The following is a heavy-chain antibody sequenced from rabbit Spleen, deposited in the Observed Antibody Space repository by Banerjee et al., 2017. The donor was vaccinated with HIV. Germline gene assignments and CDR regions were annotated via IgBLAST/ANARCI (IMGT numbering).Heavy chain of an antibody. CDR1: GFDFSTYS. V-gene: IGHV1S47*01. CDR2: IVPIFGVT. J-gene: IGHJ4*01. D-gene: IGHD4-2*01. Sequence: QEQLVESGGGLVQPGGSLKLSCKASGFDFSTYSMSWVRQAPGKGLEWIGYIVPIFGVTYYANWVNGRFSISRENAQNTVFLQMTSLTAADTATYFCTRDAAGREDFNLWGPGTLVTVS. CDR3: TRDAAGREDFNL.